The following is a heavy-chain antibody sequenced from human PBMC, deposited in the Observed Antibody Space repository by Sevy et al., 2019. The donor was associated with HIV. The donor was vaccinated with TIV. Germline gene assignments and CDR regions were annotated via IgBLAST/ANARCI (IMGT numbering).Heavy chain of an antibody. CDR3: ARASSPYCGGDCLYAFNI. CDR1: GFTFSSFS. Sequence: GGSLRLSCAASGFTFSSFSMNWVRQAPGKTLEGISYISSRGSSIYYADSVKGRFSISRDNAKRSLYLQMNSLRDEDTAVYYCARASSPYCGGDCLYAFNIWGQGTMVTVSS. V-gene: IGHV3-48*02. J-gene: IGHJ3*02. CDR2: ISSRGSSI. D-gene: IGHD2-21*02.